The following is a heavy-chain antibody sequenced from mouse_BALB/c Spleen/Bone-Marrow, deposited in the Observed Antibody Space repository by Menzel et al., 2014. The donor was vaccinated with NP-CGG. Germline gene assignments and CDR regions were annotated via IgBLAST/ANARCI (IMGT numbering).Heavy chain of an antibody. CDR3: ARRDYSYDVGPFDY. Sequence: QVQLQPSGAELVRPGTSVKVSCKASGYAFTYYLIEWIKQRPGQGLEWVGVINPGSGVTNYNEKFKGKATLTADKSSXTAYMQLSSLTSDDSAVYFCARRDYSYDVGPFDYWGQGTTLTVSS. V-gene: IGHV1-54*01. CDR1: GYAFTYYL. J-gene: IGHJ2*01. CDR2: INPGSGVT. D-gene: IGHD2-12*01.